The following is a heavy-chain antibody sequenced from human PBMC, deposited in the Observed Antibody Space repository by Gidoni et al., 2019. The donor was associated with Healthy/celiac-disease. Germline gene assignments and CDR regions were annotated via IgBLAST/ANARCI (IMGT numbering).Heavy chain of an antibody. CDR3: AKDFGDDVVRGVISDLFDY. J-gene: IGHJ4*02. Sequence: QVQLVESGGGVVQPGRSLRLSCAACGFTFSSYGMHWVRQAPGKGLEWVAVISYDGSNKYYADSVKGRFTISRDNSKNTLYLQMNSLRAEDTAVYYCAKDFGDDVVRGVISDLFDYWGQGTLVTVSS. D-gene: IGHD3-10*01. CDR2: ISYDGSNK. V-gene: IGHV3-30*18. CDR1: GFTFSSYG.